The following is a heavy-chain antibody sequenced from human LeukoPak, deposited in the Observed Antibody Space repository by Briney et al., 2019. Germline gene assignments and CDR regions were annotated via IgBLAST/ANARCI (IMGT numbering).Heavy chain of an antibody. Sequence: GGSLRLSCAASGFTFRSYWMAWVRQAPGKGLEWVANIKEDGSEKYYVDSVMGRFTISRDNAKNSLYMQMNSLRAEDAAVYYCAIPRTARWYDFDYWGQGTLVTVSS. J-gene: IGHJ4*02. CDR3: AIPRTARWYDFDY. CDR1: GFTFRSYW. D-gene: IGHD6-13*01. V-gene: IGHV3-7*01. CDR2: IKEDGSEK.